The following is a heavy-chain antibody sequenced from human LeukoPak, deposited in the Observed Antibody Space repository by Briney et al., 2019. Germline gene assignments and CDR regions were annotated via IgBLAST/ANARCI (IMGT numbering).Heavy chain of an antibody. V-gene: IGHV4-61*01. J-gene: IGHJ4*02. CDR2: IYNGVNT. CDR3: ARGDSSSWYKVDYFDY. CDR1: GGSISSASY. D-gene: IGHD6-13*01. Sequence: SETLSLTCAVSGGSISSASYWTWIRQPPGKGVEWIAHIYNGVNTNYNPSLKSRVTILVDTSKNQFSLKLSSVTAADTAVYYCARGDSSSWYKVDYFDYWGQGTLVTVSS.